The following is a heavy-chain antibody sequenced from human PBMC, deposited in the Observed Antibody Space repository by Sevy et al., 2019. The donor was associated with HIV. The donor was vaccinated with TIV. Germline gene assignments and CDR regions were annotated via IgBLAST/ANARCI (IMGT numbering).Heavy chain of an antibody. D-gene: IGHD6-13*01. CDR3: AREGAIAAAGKMDV. V-gene: IGHV3-7*01. CDR1: GFTFSSYW. CDR2: IKQDGSEK. J-gene: IGHJ6*02. Sequence: GSLRLSCAASGFTFSSYWMSWVRQAPGKGLEWVANIKQDGSEKYYVDSVKGRFTISRDNAKNSLYLQMNSLRAEDTAVYYCAREGAIAAAGKMDVWGQGTTVTVSS.